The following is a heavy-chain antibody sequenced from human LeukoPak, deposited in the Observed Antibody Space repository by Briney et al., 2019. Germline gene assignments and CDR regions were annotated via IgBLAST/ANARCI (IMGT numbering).Heavy chain of an antibody. V-gene: IGHV4-59*01. J-gene: IGHJ5*02. CDR3: ARAAGIDYYGSGTLNWFDP. CDR2: IYYSGST. Sequence: SETLSLTCTVSGGSISSYYWSWIRQPPGKGLEWIGYIYYSGSTNYNPSLKRRGTISVDTSKNQFSLKLSSVTAADTAVYYCARAAGIDYYGSGTLNWFDPWGQGTLVTVSS. CDR1: GGSISSYY. D-gene: IGHD3-10*01.